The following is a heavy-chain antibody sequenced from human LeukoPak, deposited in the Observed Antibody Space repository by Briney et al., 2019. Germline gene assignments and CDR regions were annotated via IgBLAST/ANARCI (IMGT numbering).Heavy chain of an antibody. Sequence: GGSLRLSCAASGLTFSSYAMSWVRQAPGKGLEWVSAISGSGGSTYYVDSVQGRFTISRDNSKNTLYLQMNSLRAEDTAVYYCAKSFMAAAGIEDWGQGTLVTVSS. J-gene: IGHJ4*02. D-gene: IGHD6-13*01. CDR3: AKSFMAAAGIED. CDR1: GLTFSSYA. CDR2: ISGSGGST. V-gene: IGHV3-23*01.